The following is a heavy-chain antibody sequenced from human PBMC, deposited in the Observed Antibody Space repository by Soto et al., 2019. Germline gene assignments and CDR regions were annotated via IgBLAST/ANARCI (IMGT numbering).Heavy chain of an antibody. V-gene: IGHV4-4*02. D-gene: IGHD1-26*01. Sequence: QVQLQESGPGLVKPSGTLSLTCAVSGGSISSSNWWSWVRQPPGKGLEWIGEIYHSGSTNYNPSLQSRLTISLDKPKHHSPRKLRPLTAADTAVYYCAREGGLGGGWFDPWGQGTLVTASS. CDR3: AREGGLGGGWFDP. J-gene: IGHJ5*02. CDR1: GGSISSSNW. CDR2: IYHSGST.